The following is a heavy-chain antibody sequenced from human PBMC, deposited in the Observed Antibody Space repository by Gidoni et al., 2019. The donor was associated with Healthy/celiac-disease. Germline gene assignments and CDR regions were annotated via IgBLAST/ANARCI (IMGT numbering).Heavy chain of an antibody. CDR1: GFTVSSNY. D-gene: IGHD6-19*01. Sequence: EVQLVETGGGVIQPGGSLRLSCAASGFTVSSNYMSWVRQAPGKGLEWVSVIYSGGSTYYADSVKGRFTISRDNAKNTLYLQMISLRAEDTAVYYCARVLSGPYYFDYWGQGTLVTVSS. CDR2: IYSGGST. V-gene: IGHV3-53*02. J-gene: IGHJ4*02. CDR3: ARVLSGPYYFDY.